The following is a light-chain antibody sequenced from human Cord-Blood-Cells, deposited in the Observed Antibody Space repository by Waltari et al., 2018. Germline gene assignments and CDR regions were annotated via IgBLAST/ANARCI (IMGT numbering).Light chain of an antibody. V-gene: IGLV3-1*01. CDR3: QAWDSSTVV. CDR2: QDS. Sequence: SYELTQPPPVSVSPGQTASIPCSGDKLGEKYACWYQQKPGQSPVLVIYQDSKRPSGIPERFSGSNSGNTATLTISGTQAMDEADYYCQAWDSSTVVFGGGTKLTVL. CDR1: KLGEKY. J-gene: IGLJ2*01.